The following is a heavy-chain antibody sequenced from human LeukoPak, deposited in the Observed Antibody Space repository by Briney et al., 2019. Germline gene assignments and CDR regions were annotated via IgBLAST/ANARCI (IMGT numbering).Heavy chain of an antibody. J-gene: IGHJ4*02. Sequence: GGSLRLSCAASGFTFSKYGIHWVRQAPGKGLEWVAVISYDGSNKYYADSVKGRFTISRDNSKNTLYLQMNSLRAEDTAVYYCARDRQWELLGTFDYWGQGTLVTVSS. V-gene: IGHV3-30*06. CDR1: GFTFSKYG. D-gene: IGHD1-26*01. CDR3: ARDRQWELLGTFDY. CDR2: ISYDGSNK.